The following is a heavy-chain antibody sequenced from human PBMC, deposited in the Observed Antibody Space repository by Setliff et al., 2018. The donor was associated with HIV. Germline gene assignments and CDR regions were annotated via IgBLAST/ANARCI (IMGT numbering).Heavy chain of an antibody. CDR3: ARFPLLHKNAFDI. CDR2: IFSSGST. V-gene: IGHV4-4*09. CDR1: GGSISSYC. J-gene: IGHJ3*02. D-gene: IGHD2-15*01. Sequence: NPSETLSLTCTVSGGSISSYCWNWIRQSPGRGLEWIGFIFSSGSTKYNPSLQSRVTMSIDTSKNQFSLKLTSVTAADTAVYYCARFPLLHKNAFDIWGQGTMVTVSS.